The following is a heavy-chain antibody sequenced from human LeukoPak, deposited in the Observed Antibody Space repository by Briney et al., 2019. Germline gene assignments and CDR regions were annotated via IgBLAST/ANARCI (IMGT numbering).Heavy chain of an antibody. D-gene: IGHD5-18*01. CDR1: GGSFSGYY. CDR3: ARGWGYSYGYLFNY. J-gene: IGHJ4*02. Sequence: AETLSLTCAVYGGSFSGYYWSWIRQPPGKGLEWIGEINHSGSTNYNPSLKSRVTISVDTSKNQFSLKLSSVTAADTAVYYCARGWGYSYGYLFNYWGQGTLVTVSS. CDR2: INHSGST. V-gene: IGHV4-34*01.